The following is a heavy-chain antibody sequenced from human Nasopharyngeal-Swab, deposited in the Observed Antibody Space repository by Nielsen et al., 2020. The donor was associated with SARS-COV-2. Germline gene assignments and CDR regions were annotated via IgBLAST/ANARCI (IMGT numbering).Heavy chain of an antibody. Sequence: WIRQPPGKGLEWIGEIYHSGSTNYNPSLKSRVTISVDKSKNQFSLKLSSGTEAETEGDYCAREVAAGGDYWGQGTLVTVSS. J-gene: IGHJ4*02. D-gene: IGHD6-13*01. CDR2: IYHSGST. CDR3: AREVAAGGDY. V-gene: IGHV4-4*02.